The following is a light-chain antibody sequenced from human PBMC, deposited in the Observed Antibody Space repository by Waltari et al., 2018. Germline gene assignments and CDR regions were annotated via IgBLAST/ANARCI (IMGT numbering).Light chain of an antibody. V-gene: IGKV1-39*01. CDR1: QRISSY. Sequence: DVQMTQSPSSLSASVGEKVTITCRASQRISSYLNWYQQKPGKAPKLFISATSRLESGVPSRFSGSESGTDFRLTINSLQPEDFATYFCQQSYTAPHTFGQGTTVEIK. J-gene: IGKJ2*01. CDR2: ATS. CDR3: QQSYTAPHT.